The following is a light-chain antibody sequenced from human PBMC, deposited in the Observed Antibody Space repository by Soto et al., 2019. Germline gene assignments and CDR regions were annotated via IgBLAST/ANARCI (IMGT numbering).Light chain of an antibody. CDR3: AARDDDLNACV. Sequence: QSVLTQPPSTSGTPGQRVTISCSGSGTNIGSNYVYWYRQFQGTSPKLLIYKNNERPSGVPGRFSASKSGTSASLAISGLLSEDEADYYCAARDDDLNACVFGGGTKLTVL. V-gene: IGLV1-47*01. J-gene: IGLJ3*02. CDR1: GTNIGSNY. CDR2: KNN.